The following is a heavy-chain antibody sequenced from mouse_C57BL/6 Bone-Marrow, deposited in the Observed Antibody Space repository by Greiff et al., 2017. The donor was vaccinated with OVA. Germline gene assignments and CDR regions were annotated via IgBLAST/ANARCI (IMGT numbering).Heavy chain of an antibody. Sequence: QVQLKQPGAELVKPGASVKMSCKASGYTFTSYWITWVKQRPGQGLEWIGDIYPGSGSTNYNEKFKSKATLTVDTSSSTAYMQLSSLTYEDSAVYYCARGGYYDFFYAMDYWGQGTSVTVSS. D-gene: IGHD2-3*01. CDR1: GYTFTSYW. J-gene: IGHJ4*01. CDR3: ARGGYYDFFYAMDY. V-gene: IGHV1-55*01. CDR2: IYPGSGST.